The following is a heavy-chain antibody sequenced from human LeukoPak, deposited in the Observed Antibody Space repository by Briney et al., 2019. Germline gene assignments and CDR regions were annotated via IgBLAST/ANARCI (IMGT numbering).Heavy chain of an antibody. CDR3: ARGGNYGDGFDY. V-gene: IGHV1-2*02. Sequence: ASVKVSCKASGYTFTGYYMHWVRQAPGQGLEWMGWINPNSGGTNYAQMFQGRVTMTRDTSISTAYMELSRLRSDDTAVYYCARGGNYGDGFDYWGQGTLVTVSS. D-gene: IGHD4-17*01. CDR1: GYTFTGYY. CDR2: INPNSGGT. J-gene: IGHJ4*02.